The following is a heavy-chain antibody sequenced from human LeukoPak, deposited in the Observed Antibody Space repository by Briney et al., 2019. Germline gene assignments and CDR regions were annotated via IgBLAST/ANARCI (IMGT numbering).Heavy chain of an antibody. CDR3: ARDSPSVVVVTGFDP. J-gene: IGHJ5*02. V-gene: IGHV3-48*02. CDR1: GFTFSSYS. D-gene: IGHD2-21*02. CDR2: ISSSSSTV. Sequence: QSGGLLRLSCAASGFTFSSYSMNWVRQAPGKGLEWVSYISSSSSTVYYADSVKGRFTISRDNAKNSLYLQMNSLRDEDTAVYYCARDSPSVVVVTGFDPWGHRTIVTVSS.